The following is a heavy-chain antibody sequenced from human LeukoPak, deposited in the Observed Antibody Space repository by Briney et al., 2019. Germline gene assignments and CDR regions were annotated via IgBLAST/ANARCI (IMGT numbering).Heavy chain of an antibody. CDR3: ARAAYCSGGSCLDY. J-gene: IGHJ4*02. CDR2: IYYSGST. V-gene: IGHV4-31*03. CDR1: GGSISSGGYC. D-gene: IGHD2-15*01. Sequence: SETLSLTCTVSGGSISSGGYCWSWIRQHPGKGLEWIGYIYYSGSTYYNPSLKSRVTISVDTSKNQFSLKLSSVTAADTAVYYCARAAYCSGGSCLDYWGQGTLVTVSS.